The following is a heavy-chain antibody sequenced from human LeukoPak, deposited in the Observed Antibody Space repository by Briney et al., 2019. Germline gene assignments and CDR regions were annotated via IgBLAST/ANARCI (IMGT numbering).Heavy chain of an antibody. D-gene: IGHD3-3*01. CDR1: GFIFSNDW. CDR3: TSYNDRDAFNI. CDR2: IKNKIDGGTA. V-gene: IGHV3-15*01. Sequence: GGSLRLSCAASGFIFSNDWMSWVRQAPGKGLEWVGRIKNKIDGGTADYAAPVKGRFTISRDDSKNMLYLQMNSLGTEDTAVYYCTSYNDRDAFNIWGQGTMVTVS. J-gene: IGHJ3*02.